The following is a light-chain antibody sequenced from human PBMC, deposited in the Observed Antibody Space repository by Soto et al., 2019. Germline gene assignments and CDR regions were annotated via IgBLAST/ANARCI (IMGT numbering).Light chain of an antibody. CDR3: CSYAGSSTLE. CDR1: SSDVGSYNL. J-gene: IGLJ3*02. Sequence: QSALTQPASVSGSPEQSITISCTGTSSDVGSYNLVSWYQQHPGKAPKLMIYEVSKRPSGVSNRFSGSKSGNTASLTISGLQAEDEADYYCCSYAGSSTLEFGGGTKLTVL. V-gene: IGLV2-23*02. CDR2: EVS.